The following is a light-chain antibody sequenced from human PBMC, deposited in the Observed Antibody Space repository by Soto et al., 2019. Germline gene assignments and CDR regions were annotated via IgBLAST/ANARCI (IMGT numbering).Light chain of an antibody. V-gene: IGLV1-40*01. J-gene: IGLJ3*02. Sequence: QSVLTQPPSVSGAPGQRVTISCTGSSSNIGAGYDVHWYQQLPVTAPKLLIYGNSNRPSGVPDRFSGSKSGTSASLAITGVQAEDEADYYCQSYDSSLSGWVFGGGTKLTVL. CDR2: GNS. CDR3: QSYDSSLSGWV. CDR1: SSNIGAGYD.